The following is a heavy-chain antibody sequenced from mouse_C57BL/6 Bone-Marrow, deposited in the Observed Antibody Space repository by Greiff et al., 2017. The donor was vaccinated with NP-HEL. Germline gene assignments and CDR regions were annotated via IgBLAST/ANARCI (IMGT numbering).Heavy chain of an antibody. D-gene: IGHD2-3*01. J-gene: IGHJ2*01. CDR2: IDPENGDT. V-gene: IGHV1-62-3*01. CDR3: TTPYDGYEY. CDR1: GYTFTSYW. Sequence: QVQLQQPGAELVKPGASVKLSCKASGYTFTSYWMHWVKQRPGRGLEWIGRIDPENGDTEYASKFQGKATITADTSSNTAYLQLSSLTSEDTAVYYCTTPYDGYEYWGQGTTLTVSS.